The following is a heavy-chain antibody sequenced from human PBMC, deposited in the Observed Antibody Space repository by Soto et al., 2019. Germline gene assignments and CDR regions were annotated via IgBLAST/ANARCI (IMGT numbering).Heavy chain of an antibody. Sequence: ASVKVSCKXSGYTFTSYAMHWVRQAPGQRLEWMGWINAGNGNTKYSQKFQGRVTITRDTSASTAYMELSSLRSEDTAVYYCARSYPGVTIFGVFITFPPNFDYWGQGTLVTVSS. D-gene: IGHD3-3*01. CDR1: GYTFTSYA. CDR3: ARSYPGVTIFGVFITFPPNFDY. CDR2: INAGNGNT. J-gene: IGHJ4*02. V-gene: IGHV1-3*01.